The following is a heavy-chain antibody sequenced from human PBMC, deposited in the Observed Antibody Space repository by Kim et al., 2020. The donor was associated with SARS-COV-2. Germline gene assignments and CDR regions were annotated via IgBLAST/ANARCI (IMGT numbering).Heavy chain of an antibody. CDR3: ARDEGWFSFDY. J-gene: IGHJ4*02. Sequence: TNYTPSPKGRFTRSVDTSKNQFSLRLSSVTAADTAVYYCARDEGWFSFDYWGQGTLVTVSS. V-gene: IGHV4-4*07. CDR2: T. D-gene: IGHD2-15*01.